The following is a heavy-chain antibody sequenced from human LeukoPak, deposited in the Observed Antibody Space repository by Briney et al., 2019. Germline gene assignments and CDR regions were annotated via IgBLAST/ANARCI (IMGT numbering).Heavy chain of an antibody. CDR2: FDPEDGET. CDR3: ARSTLDTAMKYNWFDP. J-gene: IGHJ5*02. CDR1: GYALTELS. V-gene: IGHV1-24*01. Sequence: GASVKVSCKVSGYALTELSMHWVRQAPGKGLEWMGGFDPEDGETIYAQKFQGRVTMTRDTSISTAYMELSRLRSDDTAVYYCARSTLDTAMKYNWFDPWGQGTLVTVSS. D-gene: IGHD5-18*01.